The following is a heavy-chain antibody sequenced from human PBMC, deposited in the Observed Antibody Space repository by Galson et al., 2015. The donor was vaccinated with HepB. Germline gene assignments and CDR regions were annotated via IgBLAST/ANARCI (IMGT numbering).Heavy chain of an antibody. CDR3: ARLGVMVSVAGTHDFDY. CDR2: IIPMFVTA. D-gene: IGHD6-19*01. CDR1: GGTFSSDA. V-gene: IGHV1-69*13. J-gene: IGHJ4*02. Sequence: SVKVSCKASGGTFSSDAISWVRQAPGQGLEWMGGIIPMFVTANYAQKFQDRVTITADESTSTAYMELSSLRSEDTAVYYCARLGVMVSVAGTHDFDYWGQGTRVTVSS.